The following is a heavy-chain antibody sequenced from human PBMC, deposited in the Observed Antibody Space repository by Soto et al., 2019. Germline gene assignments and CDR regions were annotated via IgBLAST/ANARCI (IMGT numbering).Heavy chain of an antibody. V-gene: IGHV3-30*18. CDR1: GFTFSSYG. Sequence: GVLRLSCAASGFTFSSYGMHWVRQAPGKGLEWVAVISYDGSNKYYADSVKGRLTISRDNSKNTLYLQMNSLRAEDTAVYYCAKDITVAGSRWGYYYYYGLDVWGQGTTVTVSS. CDR3: AKDITVAGSRWGYYYYYGLDV. CDR2: ISYDGSNK. J-gene: IGHJ6*02. D-gene: IGHD6-19*01.